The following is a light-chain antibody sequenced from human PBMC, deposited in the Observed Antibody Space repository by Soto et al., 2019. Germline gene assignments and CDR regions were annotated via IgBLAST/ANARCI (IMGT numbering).Light chain of an antibody. CDR3: QVWDSSSDHPGV. J-gene: IGLJ2*01. CDR1: NIGSKS. Sequence: SYALTQPPSVPVAPGKTARITCGGNNIGSKSVHWYQQKPGQAPVLVIYHDSDRPSGIPERFSGSNAGNTATLTISRGEAGDEADYYCQVWDSSSDHPGVFGGGTKLTVL. V-gene: IGLV3-21*04. CDR2: HDS.